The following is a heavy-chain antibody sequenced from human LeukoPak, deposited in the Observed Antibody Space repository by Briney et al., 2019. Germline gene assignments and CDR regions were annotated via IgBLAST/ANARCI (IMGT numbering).Heavy chain of an antibody. CDR2: LYSGSDT. CDR1: RCSVILNY. J-gene: IGHJ2*01. Sequence: GGSLRLSRVASRCSVILNYMNWVRQAPGKGLEWVSILYSGSDTYYADSVKGRFTISRDSSKNMLFLHMNSLRAEDTAVYYCARVGDHFHWYLDLWGRGTLVTVSS. D-gene: IGHD3-3*02. V-gene: IGHV3-53*01. CDR3: ARVGDHFHWYLDL.